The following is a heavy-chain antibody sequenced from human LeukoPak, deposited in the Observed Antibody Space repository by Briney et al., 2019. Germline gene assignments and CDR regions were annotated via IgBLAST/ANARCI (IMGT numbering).Heavy chain of an antibody. CDR2: ISYDGSNK. CDR1: GFTFSSYW. CDR3: AKESRNVIIVGYYGSGSLPLPDY. J-gene: IGHJ4*02. D-gene: IGHD3-10*01. Sequence: PGGSLRLSCAASGFTFSSYWMSWVRQAPGKGLEWVAVISYDGSNKYYADSVKGRFTISRDNSKNTLYLQMNSLRAEDTAVYYCAKESRNVIIVGYYGSGSLPLPDYWGQGTLVTVSS. V-gene: IGHV3-30*18.